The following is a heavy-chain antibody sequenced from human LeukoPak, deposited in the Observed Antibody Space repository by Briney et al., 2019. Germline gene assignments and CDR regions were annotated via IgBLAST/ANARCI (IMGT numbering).Heavy chain of an antibody. J-gene: IGHJ4*02. Sequence: PSETLSLTCAVYGGSFSGYYWSWIRQPPGKGVEWIGEINHSGSTNYNPSLKSRATMSIDTTKNQFSLKLRSVTAADTAVYFCARAGIAGSPSGYWGQGTLVTVSS. D-gene: IGHD6-13*01. CDR2: INHSGST. CDR3: ARAGIAGSPSGY. V-gene: IGHV4-34*01. CDR1: GGSFSGYY.